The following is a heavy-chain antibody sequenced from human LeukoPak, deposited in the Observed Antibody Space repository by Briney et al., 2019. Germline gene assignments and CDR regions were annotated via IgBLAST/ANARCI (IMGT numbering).Heavy chain of an antibody. V-gene: IGHV4-59*01. D-gene: IGHD6-13*01. J-gene: IGHJ1*01. Sequence: PSETLSLTCTVSSGAITNYHWIWIRQPPGKGLEWIGYIFYIGSTNYNSSLKSRVTVSVDTSKNQFSLKLNSVTPADTAVYYCARVAAGIGFFQHWGQGTLVTVSS. CDR2: IFYIGST. CDR3: ARVAAGIGFFQH. CDR1: SGAITNYH.